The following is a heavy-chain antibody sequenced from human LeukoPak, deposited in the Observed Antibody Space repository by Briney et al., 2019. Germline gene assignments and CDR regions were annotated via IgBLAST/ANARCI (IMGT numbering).Heavy chain of an antibody. D-gene: IGHD3-3*01. J-gene: IGHJ4*02. Sequence: ASVKVSCKASGYTFTSYGISWVRQAPGQGLEWMGWISAYNGNTNYAQKLQGRVTMTTDTSTSTAYMELRSLRSEDTAVYYCVVGPDFWSGPDYWGQGTLVTVSS. CDR2: ISAYNGNT. V-gene: IGHV1-18*01. CDR3: VVGPDFWSGPDY. CDR1: GYTFTSYG.